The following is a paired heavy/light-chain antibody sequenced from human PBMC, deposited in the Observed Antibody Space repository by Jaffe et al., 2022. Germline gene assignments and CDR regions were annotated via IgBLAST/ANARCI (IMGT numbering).Light chain of an antibody. CDR1: SSNIGAGYD. V-gene: IGLV1-40*01. Sequence: QSVLTQPPSVSGAPGQRVTISCTGSSSNIGAGYDVHWYQQLPGTAPKLLIYGNSNRPSGVPDRFSGSKSGTSASLAITGLQAEDEADYYCQSYDSSLGVFGTGTKVTVL. J-gene: IGLJ1*01. CDR2: GNS. CDR3: QSYDSSLGV.
Heavy chain of an antibody. CDR1: GYSISSGYY. J-gene: IGHJ4*02. Sequence: QVQLQESGPGLVKPSETLSLTCAVSGYSISSGYYWGWIRQPPGKGLEWIGSIYHSGSTYYNPSLKSRVTISVDTSKNQFSLKLSSVTAADTAVYYCARGVIMVRGVIPWRYFDYWGQGTLVTVSS. D-gene: IGHD3-10*01. CDR2: IYHSGST. V-gene: IGHV4-38-2*01. CDR3: ARGVIMVRGVIPWRYFDY.